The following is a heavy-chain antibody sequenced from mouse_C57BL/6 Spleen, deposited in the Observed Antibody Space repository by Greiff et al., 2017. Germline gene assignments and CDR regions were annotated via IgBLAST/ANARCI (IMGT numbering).Heavy chain of an antibody. Sequence: QVQLQQSGAELARPGASVKLSCKASGYTFTSYGISWVKQRTGQGLEWIGEIYPRSGNTYYNEKFKGKATLTADKSSSTAYMELRSLTSEDSAVYFCARRGDDENFDVWGTGTTVTVSS. CDR2: IYPRSGNT. V-gene: IGHV1-81*01. CDR3: ARRGDDENFDV. CDR1: GYTFTSYG. D-gene: IGHD2-12*01. J-gene: IGHJ1*03.